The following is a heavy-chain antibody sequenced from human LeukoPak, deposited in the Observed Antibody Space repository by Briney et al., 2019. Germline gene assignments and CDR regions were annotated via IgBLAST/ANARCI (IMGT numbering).Heavy chain of an antibody. Sequence: GGSLRLSCAASGFTFSNYAMSWVRQAPGKGLEWVSAISGGGGPTYYADSVKGRFTISRDNSKNTLYLQMNSLRAEDAAVYFCAKTQGFFDHWGQGSLVTVSS. V-gene: IGHV3-23*01. CDR2: ISGGGGPT. J-gene: IGHJ4*02. CDR3: AKTQGFFDH. CDR1: GFTFSNYA.